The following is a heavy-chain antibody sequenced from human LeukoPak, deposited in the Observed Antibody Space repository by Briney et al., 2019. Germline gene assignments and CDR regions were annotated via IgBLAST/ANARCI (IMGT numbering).Heavy chain of an antibody. CDR1: GFSLSTSGMC. Sequence: SGPALVKPTQTLTLTCTFSGFSLSTSGMCVSWIRQPPGKALEWLARIDWDDDKYYSTSLKTRLTISKDTSKNQVVLTMTNMDPVDTATYYYARMSDSSGYYYYFDYWGQGTLVTVSS. V-gene: IGHV2-70*11. CDR3: ARMSDSSGYYYYFDY. D-gene: IGHD3-22*01. J-gene: IGHJ4*02. CDR2: IDWDDDK.